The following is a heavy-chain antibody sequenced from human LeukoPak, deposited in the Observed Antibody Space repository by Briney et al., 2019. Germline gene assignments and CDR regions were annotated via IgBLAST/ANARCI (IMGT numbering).Heavy chain of an antibody. V-gene: IGHV3-15*01. D-gene: IGHD5-12*01. Sequence: GGSLRLSCAASGFTFSNAWMSWVRQAPGKGLEWVGRIKSKTDGGTTDYAAPVKGRFTISRDDSKNTLYLQMNSLKTEDTAVYYCTTDRASYNGYDLAVAYYFDYWGQGTLVTVSS. CDR2: IKSKTDGGTT. CDR3: TTDRASYNGYDLAVAYYFDY. J-gene: IGHJ4*02. CDR1: GFTFSNAW.